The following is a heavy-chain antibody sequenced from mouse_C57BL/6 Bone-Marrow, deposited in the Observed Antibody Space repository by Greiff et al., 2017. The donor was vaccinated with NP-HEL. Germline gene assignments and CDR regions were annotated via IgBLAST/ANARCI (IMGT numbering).Heavy chain of an antibody. CDR3: ARHEDRGDSTLWYFDV. V-gene: IGHV1-62-2*01. CDR2: FYPGSGSI. J-gene: IGHJ1*03. D-gene: IGHD3-1*01. CDR1: GYTFTEYT. Sequence: QVQLQQSGAELVKPGASVKLSCKASGYTFTEYTIHWVKQRSGQGLEWIGWFYPGSGSIKYNEKFKDKATLTADKSSCTVYMELSRLTSEDSAVYFCARHEDRGDSTLWYFDVWGTGTTVTVSS.